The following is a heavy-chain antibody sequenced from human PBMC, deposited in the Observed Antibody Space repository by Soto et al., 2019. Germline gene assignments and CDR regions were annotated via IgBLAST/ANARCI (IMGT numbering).Heavy chain of an antibody. D-gene: IGHD2-8*01. Sequence: HPGGSLRLSCGASGFTFSNYEMNWVRQAPGKGLEWVSYISSSGSTMYYADSVKGRFTISRDNAKNSLYLQMNSLKVEDTAVYYCVRGGVYWRQGTLVTVSS. CDR2: ISSSGSTM. CDR3: VRGGVY. CDR1: GFTFSNYE. V-gene: IGHV3-48*03. J-gene: IGHJ4*01.